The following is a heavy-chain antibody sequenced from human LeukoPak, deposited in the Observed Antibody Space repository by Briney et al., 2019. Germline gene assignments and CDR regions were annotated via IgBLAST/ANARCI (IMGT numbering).Heavy chain of an antibody. J-gene: IGHJ6*03. D-gene: IGHD3-10*01. CDR1: GYTFSTYD. V-gene: IGHV1-18*01. Sequence: ASVKVSCKASGYTFSTYDISWVRQAPGQGLEWMGWISAYNGNTNYAQKLQGRVTMTTDTSTSTAYMELRSLRSDDTAVYYCARDSLWFGENYYMDVWGKGTTVTVSS. CDR3: ARDSLWFGENYYMDV. CDR2: ISAYNGNT.